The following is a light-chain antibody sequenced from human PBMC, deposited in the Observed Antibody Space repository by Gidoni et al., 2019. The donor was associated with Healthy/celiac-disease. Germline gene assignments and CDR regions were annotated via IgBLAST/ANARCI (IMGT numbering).Light chain of an antibody. J-gene: IGKJ1*01. V-gene: IGKV3-15*01. CDR3: QQYNNWPPGT. CDR2: GAS. Sequence: IVMPQSPATLSVSPGERATLSCRASQSVSSNLAWYQQKPGQAPRPLIYGASTRATGIPARFSGSGSGTEFTLTISSLQSEDFAVYYCQQYNNWPPGTFGQGTKVEIK. CDR1: QSVSSN.